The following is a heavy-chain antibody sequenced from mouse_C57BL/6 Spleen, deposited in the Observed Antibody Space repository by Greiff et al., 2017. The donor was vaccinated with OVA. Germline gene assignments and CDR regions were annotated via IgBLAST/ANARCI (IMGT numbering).Heavy chain of an antibody. CDR1: GFTFSSYA. CDR2: IISGGDYL. CDR3: TRDMVGKGWFAY. D-gene: IGHD1-1*02. V-gene: IGHV5-9-1*02. J-gene: IGHJ3*01. Sequence: EVQGVESGEGLVKPGGSLKLSCAASGFTFSSYAMSWFRQTPEKRLEWVAYIISGGDYLYYADTVKGRFTISRDNARNTLYLQMSSLKSEDTAMYYCTRDMVGKGWFAYWGQGTLVTVSA.